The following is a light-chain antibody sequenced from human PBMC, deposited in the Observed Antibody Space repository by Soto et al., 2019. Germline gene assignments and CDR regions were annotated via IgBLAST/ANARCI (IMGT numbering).Light chain of an antibody. V-gene: IGLV2-23*01. CDR3: FSYAGSTYV. CDR1: ISDVGSYNF. CDR2: EGT. J-gene: IGLJ1*01. Sequence: YVLSPPSAVAGSPKQSNTISCTGTISDVGSYNFVSWYQQYPGKVPKLMIYEGTKRPSGVSNRFSGSKSGNTASLTISGLQAEDEADYYCFSYAGSTYVSGTGTKVTVL.